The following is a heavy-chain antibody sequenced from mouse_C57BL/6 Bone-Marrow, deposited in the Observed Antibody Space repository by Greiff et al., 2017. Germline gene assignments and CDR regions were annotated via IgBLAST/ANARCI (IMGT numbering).Heavy chain of an antibody. CDR1: GFTFSDYG. J-gene: IGHJ4*01. D-gene: IGHD2-12*01. V-gene: IGHV5-17*01. Sequence: EVQVVESGGGLVKPGGSLKLSCAASGFTFSDYGMHWVRQAPEKGLEWVAYISSGSSTIYYADTVKGRFTISRDNAKNTLFLQMTSLRSEDTAMYYCARQGLLLTLEAMDYWGQGTSVTVAS. CDR3: ARQGLLLTLEAMDY. CDR2: ISSGSSTI.